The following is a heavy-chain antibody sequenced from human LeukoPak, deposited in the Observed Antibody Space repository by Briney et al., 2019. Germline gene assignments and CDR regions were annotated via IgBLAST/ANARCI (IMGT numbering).Heavy chain of an antibody. J-gene: IGHJ5*02. CDR2: INSSGDRT. CDR3: ARYLSGLLWFCTLGFDP. Sequence: ASVKVCCKAAGYTFTGYDMHWVRRAPGQGLEWMGIINSSGDRTSYAQKFQRIVTVTRDTYTTTVYMELSSLRSEATAVYYWARYLSGLLWFCTLGFDPWGQGTLVTVSS. CDR1: GYTFTGYD. V-gene: IGHV1-46*01. D-gene: IGHD3-10*01.